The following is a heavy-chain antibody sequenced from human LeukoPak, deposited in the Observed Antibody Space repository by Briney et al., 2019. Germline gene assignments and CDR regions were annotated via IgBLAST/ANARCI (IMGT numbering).Heavy chain of an antibody. Sequence: GGSLRLSCAASGLTFSSYWMTWVRQAPGKGLEWVANIKQDGSEKYSVDSGKGRFTISRDNTKNSVYLQMNSLRAEDTAVYYCARDPRRGYSGYDPLYYFDYWGQGTLVTVSS. CDR2: IKQDGSEK. D-gene: IGHD5-12*01. J-gene: IGHJ4*02. CDR3: ARDPRRGYSGYDPLYYFDY. CDR1: GLTFSSYW. V-gene: IGHV3-7*01.